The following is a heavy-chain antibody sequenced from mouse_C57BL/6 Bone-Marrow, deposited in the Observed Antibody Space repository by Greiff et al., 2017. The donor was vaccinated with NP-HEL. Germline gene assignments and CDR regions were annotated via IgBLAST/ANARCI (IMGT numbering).Heavy chain of an antibody. D-gene: IGHD2-3*01. Sequence: EVQVVESGPGLVKPSQSLSLTCSVTGYSITSGYYWNWIRQFPGNKLEWMGYISYDGSNNYNPSLKNRISITRDTSKNQFFLKLNSVTTEDTATYYCARVRDGYDYWGQGTTLTVSS. CDR1: GYSITSGYY. CDR2: ISYDGSN. CDR3: ARVRDGYDY. V-gene: IGHV3-6*01. J-gene: IGHJ2*01.